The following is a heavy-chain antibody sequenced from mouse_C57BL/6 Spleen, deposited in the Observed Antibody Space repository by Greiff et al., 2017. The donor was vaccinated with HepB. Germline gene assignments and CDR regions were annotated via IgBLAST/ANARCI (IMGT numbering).Heavy chain of an antibody. CDR1: GSSITSGYY. V-gene: IGHV3-6*01. D-gene: IGHD1-1*01. Sequence: EVQLQQSGPGLVKPSQSLSLTCSVPGSSITSGYYWNWIRQFPGNKLEWMGYISYDGSNNYNPSLKNRIAITRDTSKNQFFLKLNSVTTEDTATYYCARVGVYYGSSSYFDVWGTGTTVTVSS. J-gene: IGHJ1*03. CDR2: ISYDGSN. CDR3: ARVGVYYGSSSYFDV.